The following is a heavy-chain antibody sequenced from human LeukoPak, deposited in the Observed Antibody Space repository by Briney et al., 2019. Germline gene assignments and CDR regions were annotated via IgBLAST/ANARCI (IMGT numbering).Heavy chain of an antibody. D-gene: IGHD2-2*03. Sequence: GGSLRLSCAATGFSLSSYGMHWVRQAPGKGLEWVAFIWRDGNNKNYADSVKGRFTISRDTSKNTLYLQMDSLRVEDTSMYYCAKDFRFDGSTDDHWGQGTLVTVSS. CDR1: GFSLSSYG. CDR3: AKDFRFDGSTDDH. CDR2: IWRDGNNK. V-gene: IGHV3-30*02. J-gene: IGHJ1*01.